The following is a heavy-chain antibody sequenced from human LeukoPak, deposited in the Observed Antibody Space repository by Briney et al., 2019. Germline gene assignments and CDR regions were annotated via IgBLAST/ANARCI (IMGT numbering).Heavy chain of an antibody. V-gene: IGHV3-48*03. D-gene: IGHD1/OR15-1a*01. Sequence: GGSLRLSCAASGFTFSSYEMNWVRQAPGKGLEWVSYISSSGSTIYYADSVKGRFTISRDNAKNSLYLQMNSLRAEDTAVYYCASKQPNFDYWGQGTLVTVSS. CDR1: GFTFSSYE. J-gene: IGHJ4*02. CDR2: ISSSGSTI. CDR3: ASKQPNFDY.